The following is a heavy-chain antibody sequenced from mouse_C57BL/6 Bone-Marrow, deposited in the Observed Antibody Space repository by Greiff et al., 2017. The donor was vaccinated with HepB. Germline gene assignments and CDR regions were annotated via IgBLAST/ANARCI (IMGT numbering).Heavy chain of an antibody. CDR2: ISSGGSYT. CDR3: ASPIYYYGSSYLYWYFDV. CDR1: GFTFSSYG. D-gene: IGHD1-1*01. J-gene: IGHJ1*03. V-gene: IGHV5-6*01. Sequence: EVHLVESGGDLVKPGGSLKLSCAASGFTFSSYGMSWVRQTPDKRLEWVATISSGGSYTYYPDSVKGRFTISRDNAKNTLYLQMSSLKSEDTAIYYCASPIYYYGSSYLYWYFDVWGTGTTVTVSS.